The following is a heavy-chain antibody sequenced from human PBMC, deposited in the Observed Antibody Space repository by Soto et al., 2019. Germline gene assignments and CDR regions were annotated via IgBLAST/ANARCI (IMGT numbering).Heavy chain of an antibody. D-gene: IGHD2-2*01. CDR1: GQSFSGHT. CDR2: ISQSGST. J-gene: IGHJ4*02. V-gene: IGHV4-34*01. CDR3: ARGSGIAVIPGELEDVHYDY. Sequence: QVQLQQWGAGLLKPSETLSLTCAAYGQSFSGHTWSWIRQSPGKGLEWIGEISQSGSTYYTPSLKTRVTISADTSKNQFSLTLNSVTAADTGVFYCARGSGIAVIPGELEDVHYDYWGQGTLVSVSS.